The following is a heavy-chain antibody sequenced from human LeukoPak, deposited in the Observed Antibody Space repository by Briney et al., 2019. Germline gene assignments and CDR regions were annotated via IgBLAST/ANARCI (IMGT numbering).Heavy chain of an antibody. D-gene: IGHD6-19*01. J-gene: IGHJ4*01. CDR2: LSGSGITT. Sequence: GGSLRLSSAASGFTFSNSAMSWVRQAPGKGLEWVSTLSGSGITTYYADSVKGRFTISRDNSKNTLYLQMNSLRAEDTAVYYCAKGIYSSGWSYFDYWGHGTLVTVSS. V-gene: IGHV3-23*01. CDR1: GFTFSNSA. CDR3: AKGIYSSGWSYFDY.